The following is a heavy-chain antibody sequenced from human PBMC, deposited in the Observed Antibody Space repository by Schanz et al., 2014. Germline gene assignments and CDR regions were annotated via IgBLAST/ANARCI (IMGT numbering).Heavy chain of an antibody. CDR3: ARDAADFYDILSEEDY. D-gene: IGHD3-9*01. CDR1: GYTFTSYG. J-gene: IGHJ4*02. CDR2: ISAYNGNT. Sequence: QVQLVQSGAEVKKPGASVRVSCKASGYTFTSYGISWVRQAPGQGLEWMGWISAYNGNTKYPQKLQGRVTMTTDTTTSTAYMELSSLRSDDAAVDFCARDAADFYDILSEEDYWGQGTLVTVSS. V-gene: IGHV1-18*01.